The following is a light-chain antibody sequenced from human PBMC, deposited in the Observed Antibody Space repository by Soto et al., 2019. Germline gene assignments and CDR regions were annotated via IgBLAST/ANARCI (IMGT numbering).Light chain of an antibody. CDR2: EVS. J-gene: IGLJ1*01. Sequence: QSVLTQPASVSGSPGQSITISCAGTSSDIGGYNYVSWYQQHPGKAPKVMIYEVSNRPSGVSNRFSGSKSGNMASLTISGLQAEDEADYYCSSYTSSYVFGTGTKVTVL. V-gene: IGLV2-14*01. CDR3: SSYTSSYV. CDR1: SSDIGGYNY.